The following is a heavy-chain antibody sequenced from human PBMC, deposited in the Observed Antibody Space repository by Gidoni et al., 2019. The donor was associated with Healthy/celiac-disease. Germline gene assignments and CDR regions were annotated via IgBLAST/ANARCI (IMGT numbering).Heavy chain of an antibody. V-gene: IGHV4-59*08. CDR2: IYYSGST. CDR3: ARHAQVDPGLFDY. Sequence: QVQLQESGPGLVTPSETLSLTCTVSGGSISSYYWSWIRQPPGKGLEWIGYIYYSGSTNYNPSLKSRVTISVDTSKNQFSLKLSSVTAADTAVYYCARHAQVDPGLFDYWGQGTLVTVSS. CDR1: GGSISSYY. D-gene: IGHD2-15*01. J-gene: IGHJ4*02.